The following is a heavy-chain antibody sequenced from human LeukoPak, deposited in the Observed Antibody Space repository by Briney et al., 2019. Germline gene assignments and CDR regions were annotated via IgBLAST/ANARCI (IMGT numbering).Heavy chain of an antibody. CDR1: GFTFSSYS. CDR3: ARDDDTSSHYSLFEY. Sequence: PGGSLRLSCAASGFTFSSYSMNWVRQAPGKGLEWVAVFWAHGRSQYYADSVKGRFTISRDTATNTLYLQMNSLRAEDTAIYYCARDDDTSSHYSLFEYWGQGTRVTVSS. V-gene: IGHV3-33*08. D-gene: IGHD3-22*01. J-gene: IGHJ4*02. CDR2: FWAHGRSQ.